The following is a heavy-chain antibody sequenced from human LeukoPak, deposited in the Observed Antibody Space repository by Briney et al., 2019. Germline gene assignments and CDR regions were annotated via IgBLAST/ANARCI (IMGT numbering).Heavy chain of an antibody. J-gene: IGHJ5*02. Sequence: GASVKVSCKAFGYTFTSNYMHWVRQAPGQGPEWMGVISPSGGSTTYAQKFQGRVTLTRDMSTSTDYLELSSLGAEDTALYYCAKEGGLQSLPYTWFDPWGQGTLVTVST. CDR2: ISPSGGST. CDR3: AKEGGLQSLPYTWFDP. CDR1: GYTFTSNY. D-gene: IGHD5-24*01. V-gene: IGHV1-46*01.